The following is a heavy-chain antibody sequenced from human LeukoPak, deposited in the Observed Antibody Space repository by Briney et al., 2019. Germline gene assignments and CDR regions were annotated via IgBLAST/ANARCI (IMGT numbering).Heavy chain of an antibody. CDR3: ARGLEVGADRALDY. J-gene: IGHJ4*02. CDR2: IHSTGST. D-gene: IGHD1-1*01. CDR1: GGSISHYY. Sequence: SETLSLTRTVSGGSISHYYWSWIRQPAGKGLEWVGRIHSTGSTDYNPSLKSRVTMSVDTSKNQFSAKVNSVTAADTAVYYCARGLEVGADRALDYWGQGTLVTVSS. V-gene: IGHV4-4*07.